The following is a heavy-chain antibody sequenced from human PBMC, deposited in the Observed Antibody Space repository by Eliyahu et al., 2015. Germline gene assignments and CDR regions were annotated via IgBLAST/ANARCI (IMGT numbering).Heavy chain of an antibody. CDR2: IRYDGGNK. V-gene: IGHV3-33*01. D-gene: IGHD3-22*01. CDR1: GFTFXSXG. Sequence: QVQLVESGGGVVQPGRSLXLSCAASGFTFXSXGMHWVRQAPGMGLEWVAVIRYDGGNKYYGDSVKGRFTISRDNSKNTLYLQMNSLRAEDTAVYYCARGDYYDSSGYYFSVFDIWGQGTMVTVSS. CDR3: ARGDYYDSSGYYFSVFDI. J-gene: IGHJ3*02.